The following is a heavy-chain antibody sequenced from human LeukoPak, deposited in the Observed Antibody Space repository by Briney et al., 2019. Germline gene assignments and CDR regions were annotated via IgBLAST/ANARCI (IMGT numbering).Heavy chain of an antibody. CDR1: GFTFSSYG. V-gene: IGHV3-33*01. CDR2: IWYDGSNK. CDR3: ARDWTTTAVALDY. Sequence: GRSLRLSCAASGFTFSSYGMHWVRQAPGKGLEWVAVIWYDGSNKYYADSVKGRFTISRDNSKNTLYPQMNSLRAEDTAVYYCARDWTTTAVALDYWGQGTLVTVSS. J-gene: IGHJ4*02. D-gene: IGHD6-19*01.